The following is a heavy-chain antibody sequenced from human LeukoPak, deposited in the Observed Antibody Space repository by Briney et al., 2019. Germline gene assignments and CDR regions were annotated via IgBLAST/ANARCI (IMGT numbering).Heavy chain of an antibody. CDR2: IRYDGSNK. J-gene: IGHJ6*02. Sequence: GGSLRLSCAASGFTFSSYGMHWVRQAPGKGLEWVAVIRYDGSNKYYADSVKGRFTISRDNSKNTLYLQMNSLRAEDTAVYYCARDSSLVGMDVWGQGTTVTVSS. V-gene: IGHV3-33*01. D-gene: IGHD2-2*01. CDR3: ARDSSLVGMDV. CDR1: GFTFSSYG.